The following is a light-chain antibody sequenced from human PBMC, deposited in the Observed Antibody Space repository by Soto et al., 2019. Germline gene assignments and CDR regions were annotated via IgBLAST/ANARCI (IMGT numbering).Light chain of an antibody. CDR3: QQYSGT. V-gene: IGKV1-5*03. Sequence: DIQMTQSPSTLSASVGDRVTITCRASQSIVNWLAWYQQKPGKAPKLLIYKASNLESGDPSRFSGSGSGTEFTLTITSLQPDDFATYYCQQYSGTFGQGTKVESK. J-gene: IGKJ1*01. CDR1: QSIVNW. CDR2: KAS.